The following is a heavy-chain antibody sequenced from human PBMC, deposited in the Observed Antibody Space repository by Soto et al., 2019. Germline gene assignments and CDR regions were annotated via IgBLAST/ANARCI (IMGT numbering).Heavy chain of an antibody. CDR1: GYTFNSYG. V-gene: IGHV1-18*01. J-gene: IGHJ5*02. Sequence: QVQLVQSGGEVKKPGASVRVSCKASGYTFNSYGISWVRQAPGQGLEWMGWLNTYNGNTNYAQKFQGRVSMTTDTSTSTAYLALRSLGSDDTAVYDCARDVLYSTSADRRFAPWGQGTLVTVSS. D-gene: IGHD6-6*01. CDR3: ARDVLYSTSADRRFAP. CDR2: LNTYNGNT.